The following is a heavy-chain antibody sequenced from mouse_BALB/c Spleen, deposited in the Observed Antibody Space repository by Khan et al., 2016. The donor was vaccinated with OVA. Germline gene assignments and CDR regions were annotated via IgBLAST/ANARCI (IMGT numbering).Heavy chain of an antibody. Sequence: EVELVESGGVLVEPGGSLKLSCAASGFTFSSFVMSWVRQTPEKRLEWVATISSAATYTYYPDRVKGRFTISRDNDKNTLYLQMNSRRSDDTAIYYCANGNYGWFAYWGQGTLVTVST. CDR3: ANGNYGWFAY. J-gene: IGHJ3*01. D-gene: IGHD2-1*01. CDR1: GFTFSSFV. V-gene: IGHV5-9-1*01. CDR2: ISSAATYT.